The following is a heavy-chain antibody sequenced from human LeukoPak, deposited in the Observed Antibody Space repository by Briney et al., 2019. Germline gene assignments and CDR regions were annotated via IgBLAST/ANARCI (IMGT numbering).Heavy chain of an antibody. V-gene: IGHV1-2*02. CDR1: GYTFTGYY. CDR2: INPNSGGT. CDR3: VIFRTMVQGVIPPGDY. Sequence: ASVKVSCKASGYTFTGYYMHWVRQAPGQGLEWMGWINPNSGGTNYAQKFQGRVTMTRDTSIRTAYMELSRLRSDDTAVYYCVIFRTMVQGVIPPGDYWGQGTLVTVSS. J-gene: IGHJ4*02. D-gene: IGHD3-10*01.